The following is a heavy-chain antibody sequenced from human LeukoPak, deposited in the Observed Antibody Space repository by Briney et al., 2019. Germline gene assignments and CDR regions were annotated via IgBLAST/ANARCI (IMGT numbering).Heavy chain of an antibody. V-gene: IGHV4-59*01. Sequence: SETLSLTCTVSGGSISSYYWSWIRQSPEKGLEWIGYIHYTGSTYYNPSLRSRVTISVDTSKNQFSLRLISVAAADTAMYYCARSRGNLYFQHWGQGTLVTVSS. J-gene: IGHJ1*01. CDR1: GGSISSYY. CDR2: IHYTGST. CDR3: ARSRGNLYFQH. D-gene: IGHD6-25*01.